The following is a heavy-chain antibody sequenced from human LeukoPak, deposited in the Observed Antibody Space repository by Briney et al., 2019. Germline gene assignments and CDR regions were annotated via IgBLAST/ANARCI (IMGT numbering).Heavy chain of an antibody. CDR1: GGSFSGYY. CDR2: INHSGST. CDR3: ARGSGNYYGMDV. Sequence: SETLSLTCAVYGGSFSGYYWSWIRQPPGKGLEWIGEINHSGSTNYNPSLKSRVTISVDRSKNQFSLKLSSVTAADTAVYYCARGSGNYYGMDVWGQGTTVTVSS. V-gene: IGHV4-34*01. D-gene: IGHD2-15*01. J-gene: IGHJ6*02.